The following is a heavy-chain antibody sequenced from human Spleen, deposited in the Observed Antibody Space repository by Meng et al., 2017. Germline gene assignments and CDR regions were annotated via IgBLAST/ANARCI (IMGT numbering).Heavy chain of an antibody. CDR3: VPRTTFYDF. D-gene: IGHD2/OR15-2a*01. CDR1: GFTFSDYA. CDR2: IDAGGGAT. V-gene: IGHV3-23*01. J-gene: IGHJ4*02. Sequence: EVQMLESGGGLVQPGGSLRLSCAASGFTFSDYAMGWVRQAPGKGLEWVSAIDAGGGATYYADSMKGRFTISRDNSKNTLYLQMSSLRVEDTAIYYCVPRTTFYDFWGQGTLVTVSS.